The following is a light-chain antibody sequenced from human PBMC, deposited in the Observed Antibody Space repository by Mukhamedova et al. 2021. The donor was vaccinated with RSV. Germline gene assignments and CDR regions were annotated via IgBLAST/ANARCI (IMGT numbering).Light chain of an antibody. V-gene: IGLV6-57*01. CDR1: GSIANNY. CDR3: QSYDDRTWV. J-gene: IGLJ3*02. Sequence: GSIANNYVQWYQQRPGSSPTTAIYEDNKRPSGVPDRFSGSIDISSNSASLTISGLKTEDEADYYCQSYDDRTWVFGGGTKLTVL. CDR2: EDN.